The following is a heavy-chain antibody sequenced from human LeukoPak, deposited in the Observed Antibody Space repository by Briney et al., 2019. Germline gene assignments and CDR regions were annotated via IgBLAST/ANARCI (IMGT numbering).Heavy chain of an antibody. CDR1: GYGFTDYW. CDR3: ARHFGTSCYD. V-gene: IGHV5-51*01. Sequence: GESLKISCKGSGYGFTDYWIGWVRQMPGKGLEWMGIIYPGDSQTRYSPSFHGLVTISADKSINTAYLQLSSLKASDTAMYYCARHFGTSCYDWGQGTLVTVSS. D-gene: IGHD2-2*01. J-gene: IGHJ4*01. CDR2: IYPGDSQT.